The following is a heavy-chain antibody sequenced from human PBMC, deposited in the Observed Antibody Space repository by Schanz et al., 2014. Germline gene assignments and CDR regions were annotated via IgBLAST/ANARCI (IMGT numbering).Heavy chain of an antibody. V-gene: IGHV3-48*01. CDR1: GFTFSGYS. Sequence: EVQLVESGGGLVQPGGSLRLSCAASGFTFSGYSMNWVRQAPGKGLEWVAYISSSSSTIHYADSVKGRFTISRDNAKNSLYLQMDSLRAEDTAVYYCARAGYCTSVSCSLFVSDYWGQGTLVTVSS. CDR3: ARAGYCTSVSCSLFVSDY. CDR2: ISSSSSTI. D-gene: IGHD2-2*03. J-gene: IGHJ4*02.